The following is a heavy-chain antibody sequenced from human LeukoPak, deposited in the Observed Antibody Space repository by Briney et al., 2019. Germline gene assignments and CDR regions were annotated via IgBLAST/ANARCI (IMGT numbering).Heavy chain of an antibody. D-gene: IGHD6-19*01. V-gene: IGHV1-18*01. CDR3: ARDPTNTSGRYAYFDS. CDR1: GYTFNHHG. CDR2: ISCYNGDT. Sequence: ASVKVSCKASGYTFNHHGISWVRQAPGQGLEWKGWISCYNGDTTYAQKFQGRVTMSKDTGTSTAYMELTGLRSDDTAVYYCARDPTNTSGRYAYFDSWGQGTLVTVSS. J-gene: IGHJ4*02.